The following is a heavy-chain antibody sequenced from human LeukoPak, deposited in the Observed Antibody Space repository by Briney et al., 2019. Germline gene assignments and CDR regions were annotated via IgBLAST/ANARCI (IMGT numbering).Heavy chain of an antibody. V-gene: IGHV1-69*01. J-gene: IGHJ4*02. CDR1: GGTFSSYA. D-gene: IGHD1-26*01. Sequence: GSSVKVSCKASGGTFSSYAVSWVRQAPGQGLEWMGGTIPIFGTAKYAQKFQGRITITADESTSTAYMELSSLRSEDTAVYYCARDNKWEIFAFDYWGQGTLVTVSS. CDR3: ARDNKWEIFAFDY. CDR2: TIPIFGTA.